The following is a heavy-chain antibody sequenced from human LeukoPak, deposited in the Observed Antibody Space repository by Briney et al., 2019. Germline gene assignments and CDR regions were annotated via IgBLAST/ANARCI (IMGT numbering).Heavy chain of an antibody. J-gene: IGHJ3*02. Sequence: PSETLSLTCTVSGGSISRYYWSWIRRPPGKGLEWIGYIDDSRNTDYNPSLKSQVTISVDRSKNQLSLKLSFVTAADTAVYYCARSDYHGSGSHTVFDAFDIWGQGTRVTVSS. D-gene: IGHD3-10*01. CDR1: GGSISRYY. CDR3: ARSDYHGSGSHTVFDAFDI. CDR2: IDDSRNT. V-gene: IGHV4-59*01.